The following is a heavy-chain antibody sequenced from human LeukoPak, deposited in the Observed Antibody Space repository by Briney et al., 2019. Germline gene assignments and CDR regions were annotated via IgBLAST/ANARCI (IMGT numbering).Heavy chain of an antibody. CDR3: ARVGYCGGDCYPFDY. CDR2: IFHSGST. CDR1: GGSIKSHF. Sequence: SETLSLTCTVSGGSIKSHFWSWVRQPPGKRLEWIGYIFHSGSTNYNPSLKSRVTISVDTSKNQFSLRLTSVTAADTAVYYCARVGYCGGDCYPFDYWGQGTLTTISS. J-gene: IGHJ4*02. V-gene: IGHV4-59*11. D-gene: IGHD2-21*02.